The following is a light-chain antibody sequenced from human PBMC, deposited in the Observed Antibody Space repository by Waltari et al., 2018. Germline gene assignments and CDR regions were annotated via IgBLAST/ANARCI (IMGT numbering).Light chain of an antibody. V-gene: IGLV1-47*01. CDR2: RNT. Sequence: QSELTQPPSESGTPGQRVIISCSGSRANIGVSYVYGYQHLPGAAPKLLINRNTQRPSGVPDRFSGSKSGTSASLAISGLRSEDEGDYFCATWDDTIGGPVFGGGTKLTVL. CDR3: ATWDDTIGGPV. CDR1: RANIGVSY. J-gene: IGLJ2*01.